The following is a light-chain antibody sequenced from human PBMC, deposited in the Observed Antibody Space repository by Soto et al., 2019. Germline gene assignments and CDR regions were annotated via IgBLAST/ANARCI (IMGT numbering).Light chain of an antibody. CDR3: QQRASWPLT. J-gene: IGKJ4*01. V-gene: IGKV3-11*01. Sequence: EIVLTQSPATLSLSPGERATLSCRASQSLDSFLAWYQQKPGQAPRLLIYDISNRATDIPARFSGSGSGTDFTLTISSLEPEDFAVYFCQQRASWPLTFGGGTKVEIK. CDR2: DIS. CDR1: QSLDSF.